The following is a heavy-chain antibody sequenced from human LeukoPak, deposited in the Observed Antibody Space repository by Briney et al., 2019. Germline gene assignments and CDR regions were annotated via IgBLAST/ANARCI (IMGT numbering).Heavy chain of an antibody. CDR1: GFTFSTYA. CDR3: AKDQSGSYYLLDY. CDR2: ISGSGGST. V-gene: IGHV3-23*01. D-gene: IGHD1-26*01. Sequence: PGGSLRLYCSVSGFTFSTYAMSWVRQAPGKGLEWVSTISGSGGSTFYADSVKGRFTISRDNFKNTLYLQMNSLRAEDTAVYYCAKDQSGSYYLLDYWGQGTLVTVSS. J-gene: IGHJ4*02.